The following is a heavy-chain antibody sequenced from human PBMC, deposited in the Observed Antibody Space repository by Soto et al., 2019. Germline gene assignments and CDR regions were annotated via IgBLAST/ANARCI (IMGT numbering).Heavy chain of an antibody. V-gene: IGHV4-59*01. D-gene: IGHD3-22*01. Sequence: QVQLQESGPGLVKPSETLSLTCAVSGDSISTYYCMWIRQPPGKGLESIGYLYYGRSANYNPSLKSRVALSVDTSTNQCSLTLSSMTAADTAVYYCALRSMAVVPDYWGQGTLVTVSS. CDR1: GDSISTYY. CDR3: ALRSMAVVPDY. CDR2: LYYGRSA. J-gene: IGHJ4*02.